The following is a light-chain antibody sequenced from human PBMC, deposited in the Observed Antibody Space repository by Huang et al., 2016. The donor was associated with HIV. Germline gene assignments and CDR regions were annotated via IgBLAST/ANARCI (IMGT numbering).Light chain of an antibody. J-gene: IGKJ4*01. CDR3: QQYYSTPLT. Sequence: DIVMTQSPDSLAVSLGERATINCKSSQSVFYSSNNKNYVAWYQQKPGQPPKLLIYLASTRESGVPDRFSGSGSGTDFTLTISSLQAEDVAVYYCQQYYSTPLTFGGGTKVEIK. CDR1: QSVFYSSNNKNY. V-gene: IGKV4-1*01. CDR2: LAS.